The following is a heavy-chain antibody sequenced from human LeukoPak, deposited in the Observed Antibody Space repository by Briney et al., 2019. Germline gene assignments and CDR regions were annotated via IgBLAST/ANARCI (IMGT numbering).Heavy chain of an antibody. CDR2: ISAYNGNT. CDR3: ASASSPYYYYGMDV. D-gene: IGHD2-2*01. CDR1: GYTFTSYG. Sequence: GASVKVSCKVSGYTFTSYGISWVRQAPGQGLEWMGWISAYNGNTNYAQKLQGRVTMTTDTSTSTAYMELRSLRSDDTAVYYCASASSPYYYYGMDVWGQGTTVTVSS. V-gene: IGHV1-18*01. J-gene: IGHJ6*02.